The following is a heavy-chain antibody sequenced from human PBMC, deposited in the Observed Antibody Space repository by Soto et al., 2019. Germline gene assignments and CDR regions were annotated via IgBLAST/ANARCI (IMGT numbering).Heavy chain of an antibody. D-gene: IGHD6-19*01. J-gene: IGHJ4*02. V-gene: IGHV1-69*06. CDR3: VLSSRSSGWLVCDY. Sequence: GASVKVSCKASGGTFSSYAISWVRQAPGQGLEWMGGIIPIFGTANYAQEFQGRVTITADKSTSTAYMELSSLRSEDTAVYYCVLSSRSSGWLVCDYWGQGTLVTVSS. CDR2: IIPIFGTA. CDR1: GGTFSSYA.